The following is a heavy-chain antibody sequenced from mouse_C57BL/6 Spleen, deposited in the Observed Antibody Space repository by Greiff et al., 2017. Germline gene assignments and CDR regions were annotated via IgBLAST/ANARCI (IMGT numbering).Heavy chain of an antibody. V-gene: IGHV1-54*01. CDR3: ARGGGSSYGYFDV. D-gene: IGHD1-1*01. J-gene: IGHJ1*03. Sequence: QVQLQQSGAELVRPGTSVKVSCKASGYAFTNYLIEWVKQRPGQGLEWIGVINPGSGGTNYNEKFKGKATLTADKSSSTAYMQLSSLTSEDSAVYFCARGGGSSYGYFDVWGTGTTVTVSS. CDR2: INPGSGGT. CDR1: GYAFTNYL.